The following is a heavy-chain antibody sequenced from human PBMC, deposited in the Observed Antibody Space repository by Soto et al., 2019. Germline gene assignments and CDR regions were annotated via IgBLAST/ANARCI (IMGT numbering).Heavy chain of an antibody. V-gene: IGHV3-33*01. CDR3: ARDRITMVRGTNYYYYYGMDV. CDR1: GFTFSSYG. D-gene: IGHD3-10*01. Sequence: GGSLRLSCAASGFTFSSYGMHWVRQAPGKGLEWVAVIWYDGSNKYYADSVKGRFTISRDNSKNTLYLQMNSLRAEDTAVYYCARDRITMVRGTNYYYYYGMDVWGQGTTVTVSS. CDR2: IWYDGSNK. J-gene: IGHJ6*02.